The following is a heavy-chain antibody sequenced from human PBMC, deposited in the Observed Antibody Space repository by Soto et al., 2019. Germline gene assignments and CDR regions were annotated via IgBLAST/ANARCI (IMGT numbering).Heavy chain of an antibody. CDR1: GFTFTHSA. J-gene: IGHJ4*02. V-gene: IGHV1-58*02. Sequence: QMQLVQSGPEVKKPGTSVTVSCKASGFTFTHSAIQWVRQARGQSLEWIGWIVVGSGNTNYAPKFKERVTSTWDMSTFTADMGLSSLKSEATAVYYCAAEYYYGDSDPRGRIEWGQGTLVTVSS. CDR3: AAEYYYGDSDPRGRIE. CDR2: IVVGSGNT. D-gene: IGHD3-10*01.